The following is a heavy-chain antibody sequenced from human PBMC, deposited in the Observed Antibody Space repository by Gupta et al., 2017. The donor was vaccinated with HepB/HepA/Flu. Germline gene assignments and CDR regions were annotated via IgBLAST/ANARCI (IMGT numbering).Heavy chain of an antibody. J-gene: IGHJ4*02. D-gene: IGHD2-8*01. V-gene: IGHV3-23*01. Sequence: DVQLLESGGGLVQPGGSLRLSCAGSGFTFNLYVQSWVRQAPGKGLEWVSIISSSGDRSIYADSVKGRFTISRDNSKNILYLQMNSLRAEDTARYYCTKERYCTTSTCPFDYWGQGTLVTVSS. CDR1: GFTFNLYV. CDR3: TKERYCTTSTCPFDY. CDR2: ISSSGDRS.